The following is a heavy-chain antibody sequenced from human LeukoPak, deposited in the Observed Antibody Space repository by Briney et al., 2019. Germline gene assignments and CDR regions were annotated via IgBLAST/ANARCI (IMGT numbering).Heavy chain of an antibody. D-gene: IGHD2-15*01. J-gene: IGHJ4*02. V-gene: IGHV3-48*02. Sequence: XXSXXWVRQAPGKGLEWVSYISSSSSTIYYADSVKGRFTISRDNAKNSLDLQMNSLRDEDTAVYYCARARASGRSGFDYWGQGTLVTVSS. CDR2: ISSSSSTI. CDR1: XXS. CDR3: ARARASGRSGFDY.